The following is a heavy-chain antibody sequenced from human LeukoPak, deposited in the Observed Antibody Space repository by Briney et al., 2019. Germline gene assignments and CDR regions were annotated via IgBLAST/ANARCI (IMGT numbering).Heavy chain of an antibody. J-gene: IGHJ3*02. CDR3: ARKNHLFNAAFDI. D-gene: IGHD1-14*01. CDR1: GFTVSSNY. V-gene: IGHV3-53*01. Sequence: GGSLRLSCAASGFTVSSNYMSWVRQAPGKGLEGVSFTYSDGSTNYADSVKGRFTISRDNSKNTLSLQMNSLRAEDTAVYYCARKNHLFNAAFDIWGQGTVVTVSS. CDR2: TYSDGST.